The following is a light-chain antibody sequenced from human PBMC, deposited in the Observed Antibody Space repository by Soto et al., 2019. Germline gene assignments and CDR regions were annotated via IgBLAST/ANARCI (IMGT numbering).Light chain of an antibody. V-gene: IGKV3-20*01. J-gene: IGKJ5*01. CDR1: QGISSSF. CDR2: GAS. Sequence: EIVLSQSPGTLSLSPGERATLSCRASQGISSSFLAWYQQKPGQAPRLLIYGASSRVAGTPDRFSGSGSGADFTLTISRLEPEDFAVYYCQHYGSSPPITFGLGTRLEIK. CDR3: QHYGSSPPIT.